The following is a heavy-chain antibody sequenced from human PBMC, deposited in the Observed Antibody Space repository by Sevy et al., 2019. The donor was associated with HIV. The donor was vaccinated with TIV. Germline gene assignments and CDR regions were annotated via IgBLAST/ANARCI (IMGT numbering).Heavy chain of an antibody. CDR1: GGTFSSYA. D-gene: IGHD3-22*01. J-gene: IGHJ3*02. CDR3: ARPKTMIVVVDAFDI. V-gene: IGHV1-69*13. Sequence: ASVKVSCKASGGTFSSYAISWVRQAPGQGLEWMGGVIPIFGTANYAQKFQGRVTITADESTSSAYMELSSLRSEDTAVYYCARPKTMIVVVDAFDIWGQGTMVTVSS. CDR2: VIPIFGTA.